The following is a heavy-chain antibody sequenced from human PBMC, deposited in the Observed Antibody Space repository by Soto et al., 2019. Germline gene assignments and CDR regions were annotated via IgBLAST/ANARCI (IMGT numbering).Heavy chain of an antibody. D-gene: IGHD6-6*01. CDR1: GDSFRSYH. V-gene: IGHV4-59*08. J-gene: IGHJ4*02. Sequence: PSETLSLTCTVSGDSFRSYHWSWIRQPPGKRLEWIGYIHYSGNAKYNPSLQSRLTISVDTSKNQLTLKLTSVTAADTAMYYCVRHPSSSFDSWGQGTLVTVSS. CDR2: IHYSGNA. CDR3: VRHPSSSFDS.